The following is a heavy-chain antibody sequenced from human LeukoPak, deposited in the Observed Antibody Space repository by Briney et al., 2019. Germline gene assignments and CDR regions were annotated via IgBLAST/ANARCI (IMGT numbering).Heavy chain of an antibody. V-gene: IGHV4-4*07. D-gene: IGHD6-13*01. J-gene: IGHJ5*02. Sequence: SETLSLTCTVSGDSISGYYWSWIRQPAGKGLEGMGRIYDSGRFNYNPSLKSRATMSVDTSKNQFSLKLTSVTAADSAVYYWARVVKAVGSWAWFDAWGQGTLVTVSS. CDR1: GDSISGYY. CDR3: ARVVKAVGSWAWFDA. CDR2: IYDSGRF.